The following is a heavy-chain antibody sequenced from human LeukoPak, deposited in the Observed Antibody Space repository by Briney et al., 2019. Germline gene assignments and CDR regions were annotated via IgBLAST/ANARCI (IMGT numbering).Heavy chain of an antibody. D-gene: IGHD3-22*01. V-gene: IGHV1-69*04. CDR1: GGTLSSYA. Sequence: SVKVSCKASGGTLSSYAISWVRQAPGQGLEWMGRIIAILGIANYAQMFQDRVTITADKSTSTAYMELSSLRSEDTAVYYCAREHDSSGYYYVNWFDPWGQGTLVTVSS. CDR3: AREHDSSGYYYVNWFDP. CDR2: IIAILGIA. J-gene: IGHJ5*02.